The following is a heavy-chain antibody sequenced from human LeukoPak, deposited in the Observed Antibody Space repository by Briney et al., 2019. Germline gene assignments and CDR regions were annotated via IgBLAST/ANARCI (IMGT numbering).Heavy chain of an antibody. D-gene: IGHD3-22*01. V-gene: IGHV1-2*02. CDR1: GYTFTGYY. CDR3: ARGNYYDSSGYYANFDY. CDR2: INPNSGGT. J-gene: IGHJ4*02. Sequence: GASVKVSCKASGYTFTGYYMDWVRQAPGQGLEWMGWINPNSGGTDYAQKFQGRVTMTRDTSISTAYMELSRLRSDDTAVYYCARGNYYDSSGYYANFDYWGQGTLVTVSS.